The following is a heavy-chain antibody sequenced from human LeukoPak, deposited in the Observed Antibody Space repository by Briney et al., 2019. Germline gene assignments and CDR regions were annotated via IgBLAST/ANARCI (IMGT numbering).Heavy chain of an antibody. J-gene: IGHJ4*02. D-gene: IGHD2-2*01. V-gene: IGHV1-2*02. CDR2: INPHSGGT. Sequence: ASVKVSCKASGYTFTGYYLHWVRQAPGQGLEWMGWINPHSGGTNYAQKFQGRVAMTRDTSISTAYMELSRLRSDDTAVYYCVRDRTKYCSSTSCPLDYWGQGTLVTVSS. CDR1: GYTFTGYY. CDR3: VRDRTKYCSSTSCPLDY.